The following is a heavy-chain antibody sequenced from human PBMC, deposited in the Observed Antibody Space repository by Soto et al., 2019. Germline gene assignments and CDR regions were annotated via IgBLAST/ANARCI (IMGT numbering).Heavy chain of an antibody. D-gene: IGHD6-13*01. V-gene: IGHV3-33*01. J-gene: IGHJ6*02. Sequence: PGGSLRLSCAASGFTFSSYGMHWVRQAPGKGLEWVAVIWYDGSNKYYADSVKGRFTISRDNSKNTLYLQMNSLRAEDTAVYYCARVYSSSWSTVLYYYYYGMDVWGQGTTVTVSS. CDR2: IWYDGSNK. CDR3: ARVYSSSWSTVLYYYYYGMDV. CDR1: GFTFSSYG.